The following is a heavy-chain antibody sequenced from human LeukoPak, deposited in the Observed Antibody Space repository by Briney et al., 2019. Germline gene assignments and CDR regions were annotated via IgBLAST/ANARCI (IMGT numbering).Heavy chain of an antibody. CDR3: ARDLEAANTYYFDY. Sequence: GGSLRLSCAASGFTVSSSYMSWVRQAPGKGLEWVSIISSAGTTYYADSVKGRFTISRDNSKNTVYLQVNSLRDEDTAVYYCARDLEAANTYYFDYWGQGTMVTVPS. V-gene: IGHV3-66*01. CDR2: ISSAGTT. CDR1: GFTVSSSY. J-gene: IGHJ4*02. D-gene: IGHD6-13*01.